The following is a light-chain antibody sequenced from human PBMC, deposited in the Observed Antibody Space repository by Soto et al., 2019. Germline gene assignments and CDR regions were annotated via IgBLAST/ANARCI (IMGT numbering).Light chain of an antibody. J-gene: IGLJ2*01. V-gene: IGLV1-51*01. Sequence: QSVLTQPPSVSGAPGQRVTISCTGSSSNIGAGYDVHWYQQLPGTAPKLVIYDNYWRPSGIPDRFSASKSGTSATLGITGLQTGDEADYYCATWDSSLSAVVVGGGTKVTVL. CDR3: ATWDSSLSAVV. CDR1: SSNIGAGYD. CDR2: DNY.